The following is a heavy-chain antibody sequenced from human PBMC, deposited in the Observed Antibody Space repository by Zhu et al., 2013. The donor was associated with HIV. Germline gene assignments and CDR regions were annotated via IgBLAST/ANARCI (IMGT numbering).Heavy chain of an antibody. Sequence: VQLVESGGGVVQPGRSLRLSCAASGFTFSSYGMHWVRQAPGKGLEWVAVISYDGSNKYYADSVKGRFTISRDNSKNTLYLQMNSLRAEDTAVYYCAKYSAELGIFDYWGQGTLVTVSS. CDR2: ISYDGSNK. CDR1: GFTFSSYG. J-gene: IGHJ4*02. CDR3: AKYSAELGIFDY. D-gene: IGHD7-27*01. V-gene: IGHV3-30*18.